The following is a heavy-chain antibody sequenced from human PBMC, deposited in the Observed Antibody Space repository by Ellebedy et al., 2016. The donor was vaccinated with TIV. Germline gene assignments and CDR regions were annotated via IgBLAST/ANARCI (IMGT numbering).Heavy chain of an antibody. D-gene: IGHD6-13*01. CDR1: GFTFSDYY. CDR3: ARDKRLAAAPTGYAFDI. J-gene: IGHJ3*02. V-gene: IGHV3-11*04. CDR2: ISSSGSTI. Sequence: GGSLRLSCAASGFTFSDYYMSWIRQAPGKGLEWVSYISSSGSTIYYADSVKGRFTISRDNAKNSLYLQMNSLRAEDTAVYYCARDKRLAAAPTGYAFDIWGQGTMVTVSS.